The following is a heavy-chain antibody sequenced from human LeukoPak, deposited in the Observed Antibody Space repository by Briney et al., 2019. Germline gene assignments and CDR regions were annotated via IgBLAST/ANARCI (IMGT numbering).Heavy chain of an antibody. Sequence: GASVKVSCKASGYTFTTYYMHWVRQAPGQGLEWMGIINPSGGTTNYAQKFQGRVTVTRDTSTSTVYMELSGLRCEDTAVYYCARSHSNGWCDYWGQGTLVTVSS. D-gene: IGHD6-19*01. V-gene: IGHV1-46*01. J-gene: IGHJ4*02. CDR3: ARSHSNGWCDY. CDR2: INPSGGTT. CDR1: GYTFTTYY.